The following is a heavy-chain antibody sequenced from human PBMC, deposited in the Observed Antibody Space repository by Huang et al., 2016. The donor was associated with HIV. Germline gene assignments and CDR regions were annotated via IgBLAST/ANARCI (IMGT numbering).Heavy chain of an antibody. J-gene: IGHJ4*02. CDR3: ATVDYYDTSGPQRGYFDN. CDR1: GGSFRNFA. Sequence: QVQLVQSGAEVKKPGSSVKVSCKASGGSFRNFAIGWVRQAPGQGLEWMGGIIPTLGTANYAKKFQGRVRIIADESTSTAYMELSSLRSEDTAVYYCATVDYYDTSGPQRGYFDNWGQGTLVTVSS. CDR2: IIPTLGTA. D-gene: IGHD3-22*01. V-gene: IGHV1-69*01.